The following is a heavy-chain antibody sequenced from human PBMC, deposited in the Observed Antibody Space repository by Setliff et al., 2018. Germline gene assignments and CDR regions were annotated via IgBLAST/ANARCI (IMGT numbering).Heavy chain of an antibody. CDR3: ATRKSSGRLYYMDV. D-gene: IGHD1-26*01. Sequence: SETLSLTCTVSGDSISSRTYYWSWIRQPAGKGLEWIGHIYTSWSTISNPSLKSRVTISGDTSKNQVSLRLSSVTAADTAVYYCATRKSSGRLYYMDVWGKGTTVTVSS. CDR2: IYTSWST. J-gene: IGHJ6*03. CDR1: GDSISSRTYY. V-gene: IGHV4-61*09.